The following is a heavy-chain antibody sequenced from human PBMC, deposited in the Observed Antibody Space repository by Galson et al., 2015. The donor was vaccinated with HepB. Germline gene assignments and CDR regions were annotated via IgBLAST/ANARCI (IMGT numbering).Heavy chain of an antibody. CDR1: GGSISSYY. Sequence: ETLSLTCTVSGGSISSYYWSWIRQPAGKGLEWIGRIYISGTTNYDPSLKSRVTISVDTSKNQFSLKLSSVTAADTAVYYCARDPTYYYDSSGYSRRDYWGQGTLVTVSS. J-gene: IGHJ4*02. CDR2: IYISGTT. D-gene: IGHD3-22*01. V-gene: IGHV4-4*07. CDR3: ARDPTYYYDSSGYSRRDY.